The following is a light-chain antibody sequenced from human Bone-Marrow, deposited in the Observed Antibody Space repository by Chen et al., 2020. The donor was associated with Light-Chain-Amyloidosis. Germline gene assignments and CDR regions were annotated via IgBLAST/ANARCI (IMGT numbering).Light chain of an antibody. J-gene: IGLJ3*02. CDR1: SGSIAPNY. CDR2: EDD. Sequence: FILTQPHSVSESPGTTVIISCTRSSGSIAPNYVQWYQQRPGSSPTTVIYEDDQRPSGVPDRFSGSIDRSSNSASLTISGLKTEDEADYYCQSYQGSSQGVFGGGTKLTVL. CDR3: QSYQGSSQGV. V-gene: IGLV6-57*01.